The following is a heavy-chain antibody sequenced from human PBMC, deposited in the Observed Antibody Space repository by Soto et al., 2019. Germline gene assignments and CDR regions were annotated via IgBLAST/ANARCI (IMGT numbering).Heavy chain of an antibody. CDR2: IKQDGSEK. V-gene: IGHV3-7*05. D-gene: IGHD3-16*01. CDR1: GFTFSSYW. J-gene: IGHJ4*02. CDR3: ARDAIGHDNYETIGYYFDH. Sequence: PGGSLRLSCAASGFTFSSYWMSWVRQAPGKGLEWVANIKQDGSEKYYVDSLKGRFTISRDNAKNSLYLQMNSLRAEDTAVYYCARDAIGHDNYETIGYYFDHWGPGTLVTVSS.